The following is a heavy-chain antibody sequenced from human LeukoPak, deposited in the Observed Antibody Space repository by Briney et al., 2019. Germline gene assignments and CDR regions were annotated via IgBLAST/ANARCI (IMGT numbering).Heavy chain of an antibody. CDR1: GYSFTSYW. CDR3: ARQGPHDYGDYDFDY. V-gene: IGHV5-51*01. J-gene: IGHJ4*02. CDR2: IYPGDSDT. Sequence: LGESLKISCKGSGYSFTSYWIGWVRQMPGKGLEWMGIIYPGDSDTRYSPSFQGQVTISADKSINTAYLQWSSLKASDTAMYYCARQGPHDYGDYDFDYWGQGTLVTVSS. D-gene: IGHD4-17*01.